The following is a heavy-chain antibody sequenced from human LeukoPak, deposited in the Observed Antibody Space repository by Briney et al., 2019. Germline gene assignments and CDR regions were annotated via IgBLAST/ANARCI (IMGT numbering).Heavy chain of an antibody. CDR1: GYTFTGYY. CDR3: ARGRLGHGTNIKNNWFDP. D-gene: IGHD2-8*01. Sequence: ASVKVSCKASGYTFTGYYMHWVRQAPGQGLEWMGWINPNSGGTNYAQKFQGRVSITKNTSISTAYMDLSSLKSDDTAVYYCARGRLGHGTNIKNNWFDPWGQGTLVTVSS. CDR2: INPNSGGT. V-gene: IGHV1-2*02. J-gene: IGHJ5*02.